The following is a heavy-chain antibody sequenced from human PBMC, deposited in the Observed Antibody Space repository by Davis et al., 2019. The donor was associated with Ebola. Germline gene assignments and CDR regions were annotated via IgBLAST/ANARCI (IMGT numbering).Heavy chain of an antibody. CDR1: GFTFSGSA. V-gene: IGHV3-73*01. CDR2: IRSKANSYAT. Sequence: PGGSLRLSCAVSGFTFSGSAMHWVRQASGKGLEWVGRIRSKANSYATAYAASVKGRFTISRDDSKNTAYLQMNSLKTEDTAVYYCTGRIAAAGTNYYYYGMDVWGQGTTVTVSS. D-gene: IGHD6-13*01. J-gene: IGHJ6*02. CDR3: TGRIAAAGTNYYYYGMDV.